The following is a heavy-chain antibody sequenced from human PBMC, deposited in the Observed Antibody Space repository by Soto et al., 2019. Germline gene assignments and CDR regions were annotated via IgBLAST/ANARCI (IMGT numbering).Heavy chain of an antibody. CDR1: GGTFSSYT. Sequence: QVQLVQSGAEVKKPGSSVKVSCKASGGTFSSYTISWVRQAPGQGLEWMGRIIPILGIANYAQKFQGRVTITADKSTSTAYMELSSLRSEDTAVYYCASLGYCSSTSCYWDYWGQGPLVTVSS. CDR2: IIPILGIA. D-gene: IGHD2-2*01. J-gene: IGHJ4*02. CDR3: ASLGYCSSTSCYWDY. V-gene: IGHV1-69*02.